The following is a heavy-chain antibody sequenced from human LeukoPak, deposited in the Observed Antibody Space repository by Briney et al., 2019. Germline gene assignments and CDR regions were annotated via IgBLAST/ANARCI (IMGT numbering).Heavy chain of an antibody. CDR2: ISYDGSNK. J-gene: IGHJ3*02. CDR1: GFTFSSYA. Sequence: GASLRLSCAASGFTFSSYAMSWVRQAPGKGLEWVAVISYDGSNKYYADSVKGRFTISRDNSKNTLYLQMNSLRAEDTAVYYCAREDEDAFDIWGQGTMVTVSS. V-gene: IGHV3-30-3*01. CDR3: AREDEDAFDI.